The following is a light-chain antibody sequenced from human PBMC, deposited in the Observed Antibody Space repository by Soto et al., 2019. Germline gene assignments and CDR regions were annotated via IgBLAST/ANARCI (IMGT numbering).Light chain of an antibody. V-gene: IGLV2-14*01. Sequence: QSALTQPASVSGSPGQSITISCTGTSSDIGGYECVSWYQHHPGKAPKLIIYEVTYRPSGISNRFSASKSANSASLTISGLRAEDEADYYCRSYASSRTRVFGGGTKLTVL. CDR3: RSYASSRTRV. CDR1: SSDIGGYEC. CDR2: EVT. J-gene: IGLJ3*02.